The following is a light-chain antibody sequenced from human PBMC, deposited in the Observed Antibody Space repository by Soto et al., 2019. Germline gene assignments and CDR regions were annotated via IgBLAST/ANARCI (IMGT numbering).Light chain of an antibody. CDR3: SSYTTSSSLLYV. CDR1: SSDVGGYNS. Sequence: QSALTQPASVSGSPGQSITISCTGTSSDVGGYNSVSWYQQHPGKAPKLMIYEVSNRPSGVSNRFPGSKSGNTASLTISGLQAEDEADYYCSSYTTSSSLLYVFGTGTKVTVL. V-gene: IGLV2-14*01. J-gene: IGLJ1*01. CDR2: EVS.